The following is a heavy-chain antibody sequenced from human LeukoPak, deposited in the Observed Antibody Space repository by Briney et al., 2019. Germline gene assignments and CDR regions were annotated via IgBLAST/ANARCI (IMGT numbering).Heavy chain of an antibody. Sequence: SETLSLTCAVYGGSFSGYYWSCIRQPPGKGLEWSGEINHSGSTKYNPSLKSRVTISVDTSKNQFSLKLSSVTAADTAVYYCARGRYDFWSGIRGIGFDYWGQGTLVTVSS. D-gene: IGHD3-3*01. CDR3: ARGRYDFWSGIRGIGFDY. CDR1: GGSFSGYY. V-gene: IGHV4-34*01. J-gene: IGHJ4*02. CDR2: INHSGST.